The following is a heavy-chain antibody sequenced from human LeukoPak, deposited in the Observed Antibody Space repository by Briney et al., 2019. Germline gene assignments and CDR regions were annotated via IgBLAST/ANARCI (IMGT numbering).Heavy chain of an antibody. CDR1: GFTFSSYS. D-gene: IGHD2-21*02. V-gene: IGHV3-21*01. J-gene: IGHJ6*02. CDR3: ARIVVVTAIRDYGMDV. CDR2: ISSSSSYI. Sequence: GGSLRLSCAASGFTFSSYSMNWVRQAPGKGLEWVSSISSSSSYIYYADSVKGRFTISRDNAKNSLYLQMNSLRAEDTAVYYCARIVVVTAIRDYGMDVWGQGTTVTVSS.